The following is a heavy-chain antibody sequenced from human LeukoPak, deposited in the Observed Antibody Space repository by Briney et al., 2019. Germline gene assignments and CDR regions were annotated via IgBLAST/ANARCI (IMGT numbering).Heavy chain of an antibody. J-gene: IGHJ4*02. Sequence: GGSPRLSCAASGFTVSSNYMNWVRQAPGKGLEWVSVIYSGGSTYYADSVKGRFTISRDNSKNTLYLQMNSLRAEDTAVYYCAREPYGGNLYYFDYWGQGTLVTVSS. D-gene: IGHD4-23*01. CDR1: GFTVSSNY. V-gene: IGHV3-53*01. CDR3: AREPYGGNLYYFDY. CDR2: IYSGGST.